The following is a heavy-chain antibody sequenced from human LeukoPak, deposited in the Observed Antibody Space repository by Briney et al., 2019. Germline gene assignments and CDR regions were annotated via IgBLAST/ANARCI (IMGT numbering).Heavy chain of an antibody. D-gene: IGHD6-19*01. Sequence: QPGGSLRLSCAASGFTFSSYAMSWVRQAPGKGLEWVSAISGSGGSTYYADSVKGRFTISRDNSKNTLYLQMNSLRAEDTAVYYCATDPGSYSSGWYNYFDYWGQGTLVTVSS. CDR2: ISGSGGST. CDR3: ATDPGSYSSGWYNYFDY. J-gene: IGHJ4*02. V-gene: IGHV3-23*01. CDR1: GFTFSSYA.